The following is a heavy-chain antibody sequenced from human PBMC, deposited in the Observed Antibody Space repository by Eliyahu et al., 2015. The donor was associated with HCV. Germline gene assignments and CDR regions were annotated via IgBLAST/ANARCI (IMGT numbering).Heavy chain of an antibody. CDR1: GFTFSXYG. CDR3: AREGDGSGSSPQD. D-gene: IGHD3-10*01. J-gene: IGHJ4*02. CDR2: IWYDGSNK. Sequence: QVQLVESGGGVVQPGRSLRLSCAAXGFTFSXYGMHWVRQAPGKGLEWVAVIWYDGSNKYYADSVKGRFTISRDNSKNTLYLQMNSLRAEDTAVYYCAREGDGSGSSPQDWGQGTLVTVSS. V-gene: IGHV3-33*01.